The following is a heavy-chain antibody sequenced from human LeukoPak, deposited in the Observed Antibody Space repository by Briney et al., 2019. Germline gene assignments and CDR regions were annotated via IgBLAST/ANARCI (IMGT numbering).Heavy chain of an antibody. CDR3: ARVVVYYYYGMDV. Sequence: SSETLSLTCTVSGVSISSGDYYWSWIRQPPGKGLEWIGYIYYSGSTYYNPSLKSRVTISVDTSKNQFSLKLSSVTAADTAVYYCARVVVYYYYGMDVWGQGTTVTVS. CDR1: GVSISSGDYY. J-gene: IGHJ6*02. V-gene: IGHV4-30-4*01. CDR2: IYYSGST.